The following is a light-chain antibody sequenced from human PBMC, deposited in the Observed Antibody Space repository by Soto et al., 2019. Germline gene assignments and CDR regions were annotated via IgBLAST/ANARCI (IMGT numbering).Light chain of an antibody. V-gene: IGLV1-40*01. Sequence: QSVLTQPPSVSGAPGQRVTISCTGSSSNIGAGYDVHWYQQLPGTAPKLLIYGNSNRPSGVPDRFSGSKSGTSGSLAISGLQSEDEADYYCAAWDDSLNGWVFGGGTKLTVL. CDR1: SSNIGAGYD. CDR2: GNS. J-gene: IGLJ3*02. CDR3: AAWDDSLNGWV.